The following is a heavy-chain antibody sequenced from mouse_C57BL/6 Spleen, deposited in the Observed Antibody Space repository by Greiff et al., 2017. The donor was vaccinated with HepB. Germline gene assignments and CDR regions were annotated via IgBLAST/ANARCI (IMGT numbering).Heavy chain of an antibody. CDR1: GYTFTSYW. Sequence: QVQLQQPGAELVKPGASVKMSCKASGYTFTSYWINWVKQRPGQGLEWIGDIYPGSGSTNYNEKFKSKATLTADTSSSTAYRQLSSLTSEDSAVYYCARRGHYYGSSRYYFDYWGQGTTLTVSS. CDR3: ARRGHYYGSSRYYFDY. D-gene: IGHD1-1*01. J-gene: IGHJ2*01. CDR2: IYPGSGST. V-gene: IGHV1-55*01.